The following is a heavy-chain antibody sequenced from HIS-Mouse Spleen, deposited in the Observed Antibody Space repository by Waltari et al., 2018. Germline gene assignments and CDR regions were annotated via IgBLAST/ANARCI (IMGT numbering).Heavy chain of an antibody. J-gene: IGHJ3*02. CDR1: GGSSSSSSFD. CDR2: IYYSGST. D-gene: IGHD5-12*01. V-gene: IGHV4-39*07. Sequence: QLQLQESGPGLVKPSETLSLTCTVSGGSSSSSSFDWGWIRQPPGKGLEWIGSIYYSGSTYYNPSLKSRVTISVDTSKNQFSLKLSSVTAADTAVYYCARDGYSGYGHDAFDIWGQGTMVTVSS. CDR3: ARDGYSGYGHDAFDI.